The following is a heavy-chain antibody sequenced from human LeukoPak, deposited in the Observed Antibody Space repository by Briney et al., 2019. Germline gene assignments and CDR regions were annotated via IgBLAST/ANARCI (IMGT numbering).Heavy chain of an antibody. Sequence: SDTLSLPRPLSGGSISSYTWRWIQPPPGKGPTRVGYMSYRGSTSYTPSQKTRVTISVATSKNQFSLQLRSVTAADTGVYYCARVGRGDHTWGSYYNDHWGQGTLVTVSS. J-gene: IGHJ4*02. V-gene: IGHV4-59*07. D-gene: IGHD3-16*01. CDR1: GGSISSYT. CDR3: ARVGRGDHTWGSYYNDH. CDR2: MSYRGST.